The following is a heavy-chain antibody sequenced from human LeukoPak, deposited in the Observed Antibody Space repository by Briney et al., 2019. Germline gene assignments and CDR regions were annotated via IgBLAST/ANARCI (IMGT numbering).Heavy chain of an antibody. CDR1: GFTFNNYW. CDR3: AAPGVPAATYYFDY. Sequence: GGSLRLSCVASGFTFNNYWMSWVRQAPGKGLECVANIKQDGSEKYYVDSVKGRFTISKDDAKNSLYLQMNSLRAEDTAVYYCAAPGVPAATYYFDYWGQGTLVTVSS. V-gene: IGHV3-7*01. D-gene: IGHD2-2*01. CDR2: IKQDGSEK. J-gene: IGHJ4*02.